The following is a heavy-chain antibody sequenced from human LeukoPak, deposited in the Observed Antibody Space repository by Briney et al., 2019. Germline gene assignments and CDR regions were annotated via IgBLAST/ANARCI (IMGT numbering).Heavy chain of an antibody. CDR3: ARAGDYGSGSFRWRHFDV. Sequence: GGSLRLSCAASGFTFSSYGMHWVRQAPGKGLEWVAVMWYDGSNKYYADSVKGRFTISRDNSKNTLYLQMNSLRADDTAVYYCARAGDYGSGSFRWRHFDVWGQGTTVTVSS. CDR2: MWYDGSNK. D-gene: IGHD3-10*01. V-gene: IGHV3-33*01. J-gene: IGHJ6*02. CDR1: GFTFSSYG.